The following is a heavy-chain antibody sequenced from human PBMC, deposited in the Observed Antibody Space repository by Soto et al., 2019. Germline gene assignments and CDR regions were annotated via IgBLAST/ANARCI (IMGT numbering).Heavy chain of an antibody. Sequence: SETLSLTCTVSGGSISSGDYYWSWIRQPPGKGLEWIGYIYYSGSTYYNPSLKSRVTISVDTSKNQFSLKLSSVTAADTAVYYCARGRNLVTTTKNWFDPWGQGTLVTVSS. J-gene: IGHJ5*02. CDR2: IYYSGST. CDR3: ARGRNLVTTTKNWFDP. V-gene: IGHV4-30-4*01. D-gene: IGHD1-26*01. CDR1: GGSISSGDYY.